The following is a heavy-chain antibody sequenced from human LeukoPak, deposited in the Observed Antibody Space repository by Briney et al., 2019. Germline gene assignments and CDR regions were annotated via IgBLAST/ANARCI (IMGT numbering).Heavy chain of an antibody. D-gene: IGHD2-21*02. CDR2: IYYSGST. V-gene: IGHV4-39*01. CDR1: GGSISSSSYY. J-gene: IGHJ5*02. CDR3: ARQPGLAYCGGDCYSNWFDP. Sequence: SETLSLTCTVSGGSISSSSYYWGWIRQPPGKGLEWIGSIYYSGSTYYNPSLKSRVTISVDTSKNQFSPKLSSMTAADTAVYYCARQPGLAYCGGDCYSNWFDPWGQGTLVTVSS.